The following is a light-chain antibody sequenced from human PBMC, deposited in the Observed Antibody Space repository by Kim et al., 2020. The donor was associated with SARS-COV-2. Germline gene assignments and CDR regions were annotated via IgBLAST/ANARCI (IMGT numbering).Light chain of an antibody. CDR3: QQTNMFPWT. CDR1: QGIRSW. V-gene: IGKV1-12*01. J-gene: IGKJ1*01. CDR2: AAS. Sequence: DIQMTQSPSSVSASVGDRVTLTCRASQGIRSWLAWYQHKPGIAPKLLIYAASTLHSGVPSRFSGSGSGTDFTLTISSLQPDDFATYYCQQTNMFPWTFGQGTKVDIK.